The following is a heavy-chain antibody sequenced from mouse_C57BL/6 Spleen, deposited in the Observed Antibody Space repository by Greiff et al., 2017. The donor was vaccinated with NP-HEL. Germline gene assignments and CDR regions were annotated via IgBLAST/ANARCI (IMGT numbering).Heavy chain of an antibody. Sequence: EVKLVESEGGLVQPGSSMKLSCTASGFTFSDYYMAWVRQVPEKGLEWVANINYDGSSTYYLDSLKSRFIISRDNAKNILYLQMSSLKSEDTATYYCAREGEDLGLGYFDYWGQGTTLTVSS. D-gene: IGHD4-1*01. V-gene: IGHV5-16*01. CDR2: INYDGSST. J-gene: IGHJ2*01. CDR3: AREGEDLGLGYFDY. CDR1: GFTFSDYY.